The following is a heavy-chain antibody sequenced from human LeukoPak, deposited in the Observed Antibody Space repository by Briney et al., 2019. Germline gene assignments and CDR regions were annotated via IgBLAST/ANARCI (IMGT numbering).Heavy chain of an antibody. CDR3: VVGGSPGY. Sequence: PGGSLRLSCAASGFTFSNNWMHWVRHAPRKGLVWVSRISTDGYTTDYADFVQGRFTASRDNTKNTWSLEMNSLRAEDTAVYYCVVGGSPGYWGQGTLVTVSS. CDR2: ISTDGYTT. V-gene: IGHV3-74*01. CDR1: GFTFSNNW. J-gene: IGHJ4*02. D-gene: IGHD2-15*01.